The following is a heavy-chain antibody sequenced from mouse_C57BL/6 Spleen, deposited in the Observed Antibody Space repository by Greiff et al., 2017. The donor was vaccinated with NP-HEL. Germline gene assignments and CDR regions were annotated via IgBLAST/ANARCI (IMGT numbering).Heavy chain of an antibody. V-gene: IGHV1-18*01. CDR1: GYTFTDYN. CDR3: ARSVKLGRLDWYFDV. J-gene: IGHJ1*03. D-gene: IGHD4-1*01. Sequence: VQLQQSGPELVKPGASVKIPCKASGYTFTDYNMDWVKQSHGKSLEWIGDINPNNGGTIYNQKFKGKATLTVDKSSSTAYMELRSLTSEDTAVYYCARSVKLGRLDWYFDVWGTGTTVTVSS. CDR2: INPNNGGT.